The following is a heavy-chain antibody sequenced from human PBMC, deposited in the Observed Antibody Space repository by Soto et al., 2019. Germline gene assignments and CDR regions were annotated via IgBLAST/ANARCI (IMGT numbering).Heavy chain of an antibody. D-gene: IGHD6-13*01. V-gene: IGHV1-2*02. CDR1: GYTFTGYY. Sequence: ASVKVSCKASGYTFTGYYMHWVRQAPGQGLEWMGWINPNSGGTNYAQKFQGRVTMTRDTSISTAYMELSRLRSDDTAVYYCASPLYSSSWYAFDIWGQGTMVTVSS. CDR2: INPNSGGT. J-gene: IGHJ3*02. CDR3: ASPLYSSSWYAFDI.